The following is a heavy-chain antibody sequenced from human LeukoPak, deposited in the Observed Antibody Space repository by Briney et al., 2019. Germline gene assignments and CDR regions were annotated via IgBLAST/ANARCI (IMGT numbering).Heavy chain of an antibody. CDR3: ARDYGDYGGTFDI. Sequence: PGGSLRLSCAASGFTFSSFAIHWVRQAPGKGLEWVAIISYDGNSTYYADSVKGRFTISRDNSKNTLYLQMNSLRPEETAVYYCARDYGDYGGTFDIWGRGTMVTVSS. CDR1: GFTFSSFA. J-gene: IGHJ3*02. D-gene: IGHD4-17*01. CDR2: ISYDGNST. V-gene: IGHV3-30-3*01.